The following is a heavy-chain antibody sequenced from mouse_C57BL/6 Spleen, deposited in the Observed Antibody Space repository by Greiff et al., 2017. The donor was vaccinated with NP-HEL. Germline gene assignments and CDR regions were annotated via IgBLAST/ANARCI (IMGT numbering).Heavy chain of an antibody. J-gene: IGHJ2*01. Sequence: VQLQQPGAELVKPGASVKLSCNASGYTFTSYWMQWVKQRPGQGLEWIGEIDPSDSYTNYNQKFKGKATLTVDTSSSTAYMQLSSLTSEDSAVYYCARARGYFDYWGKGTTLTVSS. CDR3: ARARGYFDY. CDR1: GYTFTSYW. CDR2: IDPSDSYT. V-gene: IGHV1-50*01.